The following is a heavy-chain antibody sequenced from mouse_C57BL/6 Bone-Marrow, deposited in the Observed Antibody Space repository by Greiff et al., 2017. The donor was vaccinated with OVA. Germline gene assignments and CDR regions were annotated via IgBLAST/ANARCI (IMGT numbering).Heavy chain of an antibody. CDR1: GYAFSSSW. CDR2: IYPGDGDT. J-gene: IGHJ2*01. CDR3: AGYYGSSYWGY. V-gene: IGHV1-82*01. Sequence: QVQLKQSGPELVKPGASVKISCKASGYAFSSSWMNWVKQRPGQGLEWIGRIYPGDGDTNYNGKFKGKATLTADKSSSTAYMQLSSLTSEDAAVYFCAGYYGSSYWGYWGQGTTLTVSS. D-gene: IGHD1-1*01.